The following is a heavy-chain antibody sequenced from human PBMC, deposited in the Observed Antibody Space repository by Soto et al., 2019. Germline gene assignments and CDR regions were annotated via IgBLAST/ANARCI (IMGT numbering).Heavy chain of an antibody. V-gene: IGHV1-8*01. D-gene: IGHD3-3*01. Sequence: ASVKVSCKASGYTFTSYDINWVRQATGQGLEWMGWVNPNSGNTGYAQKFQGRVTMTRNTSISTAYMELSSLRSEDTAVYYCARGPNYYDFWSGYYSGGAYYYYYGMDVWGQGTTVTV. CDR3: ARGPNYYDFWSGYYSGGAYYYYYGMDV. CDR1: GYTFTSYD. J-gene: IGHJ6*02. CDR2: VNPNSGNT.